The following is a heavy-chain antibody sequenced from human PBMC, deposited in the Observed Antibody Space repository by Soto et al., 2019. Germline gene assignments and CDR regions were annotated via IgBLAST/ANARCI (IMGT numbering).Heavy chain of an antibody. CDR1: GFTFNSFA. CDR3: AREFTYDILTGYSSPPDY. D-gene: IGHD3-9*01. J-gene: IGHJ4*02. CDR2: ISYDGSNK. Sequence: PGGSLRLSCAASGFTFNSFAMHWVRQAPGKGLEWVAVISYDGSNKYYADSVKGRFTISRDNSKNTLYLQMNSLRAEDTAVYYCAREFTYDILTGYSSPPDYWGQGTLVTVSS. V-gene: IGHV3-30-3*01.